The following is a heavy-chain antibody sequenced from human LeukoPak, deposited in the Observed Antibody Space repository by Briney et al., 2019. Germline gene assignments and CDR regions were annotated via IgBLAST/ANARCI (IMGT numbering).Heavy chain of an antibody. V-gene: IGHV4-59*11. D-gene: IGHD4-23*01. CDR2: IYYSGST. CDR1: GGSISSHY. Sequence: SETLSLTCTVSGGSISSHYWSWIRQPPGKGLEWIGYIYYSGSTNYNPSLKSRVTISVDTSKNQFSLKLSSVTAADTAVYYCARAPYGGNSVVDYWGQGTLVTVSS. J-gene: IGHJ4*02. CDR3: ARAPYGGNSVVDY.